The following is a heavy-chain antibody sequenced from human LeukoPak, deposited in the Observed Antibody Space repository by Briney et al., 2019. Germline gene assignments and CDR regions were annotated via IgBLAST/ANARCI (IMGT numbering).Heavy chain of an antibody. Sequence: PGGSLRLSCAASRFIFSSYHMHWVRQPPGKGLEWVSSISSSNSFIYYADSMKGRFTISRDNAKNSLYLQMNSLRAEDTAVYYCARGTNWSPLDPDYWGQGTLVTVSS. J-gene: IGHJ4*02. CDR1: RFIFSSYH. V-gene: IGHV3-21*01. CDR3: ARGTNWSPLDPDY. CDR2: ISSSNSFI. D-gene: IGHD1-20*01.